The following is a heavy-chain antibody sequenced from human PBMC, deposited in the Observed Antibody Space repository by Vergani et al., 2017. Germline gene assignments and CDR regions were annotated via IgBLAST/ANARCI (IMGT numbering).Heavy chain of an antibody. J-gene: IGHJ5*02. CDR2: IHASGTK. CDR1: GASITSGSFY. CDR3: ARAQYYNWFDP. Sequence: QVHLNEAGPGLVKPSQTLSLTCTVSGASITSGSFYWSWIRQPAGKGLEWIGRIHASGTKNYNPSLRSRVTLSVDTSKNQLSLKMIPMTAADTAVYYCARAQYYNWFDPWGQGRMVTVSS. D-gene: IGHD3-10*01. V-gene: IGHV4-61*02.